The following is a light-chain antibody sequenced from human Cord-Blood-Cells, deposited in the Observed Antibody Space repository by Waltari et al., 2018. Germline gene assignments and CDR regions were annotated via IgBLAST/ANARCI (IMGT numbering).Light chain of an antibody. J-gene: IGKJ3*01. CDR2: DAS. Sequence: EIVLTPSPATLSLSPGERATLSCRASQSVSSYLAWYQQKPGQAPRLLIYDASNRATGIPARCSGSGSGTDFTLTISSLEPEDFAVYYCQQRSNWLFTFGPGTKVDIK. V-gene: IGKV3-11*01. CDR3: QQRSNWLFT. CDR1: QSVSSY.